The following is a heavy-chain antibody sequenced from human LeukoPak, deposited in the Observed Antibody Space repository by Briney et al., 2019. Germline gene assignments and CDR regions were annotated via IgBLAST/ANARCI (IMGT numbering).Heavy chain of an antibody. J-gene: IGHJ6*02. CDR1: GYTFSGFW. V-gene: IGHV3-7*04. CDR3: ARFRTAFYGLDV. Sequence: PGGSLRLSCAASGYTFSGFWMSWVRQPPGKGLEWVATIKQDGSQMYYVDSIKGRFTVSRDNAKNSLYLEINGLRAEDTAVYCCARFRTAFYGLDVWGQGTTVTVSS. CDR2: IKQDGSQM.